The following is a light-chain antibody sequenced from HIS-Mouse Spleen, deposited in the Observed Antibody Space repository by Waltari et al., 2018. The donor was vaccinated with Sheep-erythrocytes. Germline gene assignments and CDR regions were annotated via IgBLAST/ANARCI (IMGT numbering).Light chain of an antibody. V-gene: IGLV2-23*01. J-gene: IGLJ3*02. CDR1: SSDVGGYNY. CDR2: EAS. Sequence: QSALTQPRSVSGPPGQSVTTPCTGTSSDVGGYNYVPWYQQHPGKAPKLRIYEASKRPSGVSKRFSGSKSGNTASLTISGLQAEDEADYYCCSYAGSSTWVFGGGTKLTVL. CDR3: CSYAGSSTWV.